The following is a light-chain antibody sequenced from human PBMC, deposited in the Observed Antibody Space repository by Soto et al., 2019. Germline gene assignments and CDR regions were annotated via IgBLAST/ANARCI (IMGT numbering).Light chain of an antibody. CDR2: GAT. J-gene: IGKJ2*01. CDR1: QSVDSRY. CDR3: QQSGSYYT. Sequence: EFVLTQSPGTPALSPGERATLSCRASQSVDSRYLGWYQQKPGQAPRLLIWGATNTATGIPDRFAGRGSGTDFTLTISRLEPEDFAMYYCQQSGSYYTFGQGTKLEIK. V-gene: IGKV3-20*01.